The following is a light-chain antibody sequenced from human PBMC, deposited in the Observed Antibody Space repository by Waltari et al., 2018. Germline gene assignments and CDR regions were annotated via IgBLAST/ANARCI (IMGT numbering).Light chain of an antibody. Sequence: QSVLTQPPSASGTPGQRVTISCSGISSNIGSNYVYGYPQLPGTAPKLLIYRNNQRASGVPDRFSGSKSGTSASLAISGLRSEDEADYYCAAWDDSLSGLVFGGGTKLTVL. CDR1: SSNIGSNY. V-gene: IGLV1-47*01. CDR3: AAWDDSLSGLV. J-gene: IGLJ2*01. CDR2: RNN.